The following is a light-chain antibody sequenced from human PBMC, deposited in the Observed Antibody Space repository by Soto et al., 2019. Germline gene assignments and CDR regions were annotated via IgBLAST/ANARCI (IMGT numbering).Light chain of an antibody. CDR2: GAS. CDR3: QQYGSSPPIT. Sequence: EIVMTQSPATLSVSPGERATLSCRASQSVSSHLAWYQQKRGQAPRLIIYGASTRATGIPARFSGSGSGTDFTLTISRLEPEDSAVYYCQQYGSSPPITFGQGTKVDIK. V-gene: IGKV3-20*01. J-gene: IGKJ1*01. CDR1: QSVSSH.